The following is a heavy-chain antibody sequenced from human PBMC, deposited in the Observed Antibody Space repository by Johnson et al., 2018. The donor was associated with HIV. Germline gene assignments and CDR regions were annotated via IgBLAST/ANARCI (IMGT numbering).Heavy chain of an antibody. V-gene: IGHV3-30*04. CDR3: AKSSSAYAFDI. CDR1: GFTFSSYA. D-gene: IGHD6-13*01. J-gene: IGHJ3*02. CDR2: LSYDGNNK. Sequence: QVQLVESGGGVVQPGRSLRLSCAASGFTFSSYAMHWVRQAPGKGLEWVAVLSYDGNNKYYADSVKGRFTISRDNSKNTLYLQVNSLRTEDTALYYCAKSSSAYAFDIWGQGTMVTVSS.